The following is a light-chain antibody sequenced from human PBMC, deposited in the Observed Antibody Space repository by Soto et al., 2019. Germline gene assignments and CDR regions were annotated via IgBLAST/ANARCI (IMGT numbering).Light chain of an antibody. CDR1: QSISSY. CDR3: QQSYRTPWT. J-gene: IGKJ1*01. V-gene: IGKV1-39*01. CDR2: TAS. Sequence: DIQMTQSPSSLSASVGNSVTITCRTSQSISSYLTWYQQKPGQAPTLLMYTASNLQSGVPSRFSGSGSGTDFTLTITSLQSEDFATYYCQQSYRTPWTFGQGTKLEIK.